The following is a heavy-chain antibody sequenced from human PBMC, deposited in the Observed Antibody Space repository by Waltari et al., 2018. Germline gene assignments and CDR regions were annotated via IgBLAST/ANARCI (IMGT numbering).Heavy chain of an antibody. CDR3: ARGGDYITRFDP. V-gene: IGHV4-38-2*01. J-gene: IGHJ5*02. CDR2: IYHSGST. D-gene: IGHD4-17*01. Sequence: QVQLQESGPGLVKPSETLSLTCAVSGYSISSGYYWGWIRQPPGKGLEWIGSIYHSGSTYYSPSRKSRVTISGDTSKNQFPLKLSSVTAADTAVYYCARGGDYITRFDPWGQGTLVTVSS. CDR1: GYSISSGYY.